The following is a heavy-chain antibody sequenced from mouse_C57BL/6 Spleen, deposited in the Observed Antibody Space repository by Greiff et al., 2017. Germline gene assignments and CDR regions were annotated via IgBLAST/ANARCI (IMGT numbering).Heavy chain of an antibody. D-gene: IGHD1-1*01. Sequence: QVQLQQPGAELVKPGASVKLSCKASGYTFTSYWMQWVKQRPGQGLEWIGEIDPSASYTNYNQKFKGKATLTVDTSSSTAYMQLSRLASGDSAVDYWARSYGSSLWFAYWGQGTLVTVSA. J-gene: IGHJ3*01. CDR2: IDPSASYT. V-gene: IGHV1-50*01. CDR1: GYTFTSYW. CDR3: ARSYGSSLWFAY.